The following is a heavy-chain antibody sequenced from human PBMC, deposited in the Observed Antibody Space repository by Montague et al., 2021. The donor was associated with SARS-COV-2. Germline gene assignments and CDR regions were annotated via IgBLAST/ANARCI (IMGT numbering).Heavy chain of an antibody. CDR2: IYYSGST. V-gene: IGHV4-59*02. Sequence: SETLSLTCTVSGGSVSSYYWSWIRQSPGKGLQWLGYIYYSGSTDYNPSLKSRVTMSVDTSKNQLSLRLNSVTKADTAVYFCARAGGFYDYWSGYSSSGGCFDPWGQGNLVTVSS. J-gene: IGHJ5*02. CDR1: GGSVSSYY. D-gene: IGHD3-3*01. CDR3: ARAGGFYDYWSGYSSSGGCFDP.